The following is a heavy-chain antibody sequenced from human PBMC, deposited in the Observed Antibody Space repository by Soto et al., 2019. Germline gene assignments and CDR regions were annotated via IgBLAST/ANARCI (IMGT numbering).Heavy chain of an antibody. CDR3: ARQGDSYFDY. J-gene: IGHJ4*02. CDR2: IYYTGST. CDR1: GGSISDYY. Sequence: SETLSLTCTVSGGSISDYYWSWIRQPPGKGLEWIGYIYYTGSTKYDPSLKSRVNLSLDTSKNQFSLKLSSVTAADTAVYYCARQGDSYFDYWGQGTLVTVSS. V-gene: IGHV4-59*08. D-gene: IGHD1-26*01.